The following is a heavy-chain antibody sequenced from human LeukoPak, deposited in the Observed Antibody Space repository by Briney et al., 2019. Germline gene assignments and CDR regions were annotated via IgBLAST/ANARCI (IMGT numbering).Heavy chain of an antibody. CDR3: VRVGYRNAYEY. CDR1: GGTFSSYA. V-gene: IGHV1-8*03. D-gene: IGHD4-11*01. Sequence: GASVKVSCKASGGTFSSYAISWVRQAPGQGLEWMGWMNPNTRNRGYAQRFQGRVTISWNTSIYTAYMELSSLSSEDTAVYYCVRVGYRNAYEYWGQGTPVTVSS. CDR2: MNPNTRNR. J-gene: IGHJ4*02.